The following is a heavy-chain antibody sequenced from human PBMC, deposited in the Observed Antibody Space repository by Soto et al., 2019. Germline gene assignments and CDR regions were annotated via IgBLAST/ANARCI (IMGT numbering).Heavy chain of an antibody. CDR1: GYSFTSYW. J-gene: IGHJ5*02. D-gene: IGHD5-18*01. CDR3: ARQQEDTAMAEEVGWFDP. CDR2: IYPGDSDT. V-gene: IGHV5-51*01. Sequence: GESLKISCKGSGYSFTSYWIGWVRQMPGKGLEGMGIIYPGDSDTRYSPSFHGQVTISADKSISTAYLQCSRLKASDTAMYYFARQQEDTAMAEEVGWFDPWGQGTLVTVYS.